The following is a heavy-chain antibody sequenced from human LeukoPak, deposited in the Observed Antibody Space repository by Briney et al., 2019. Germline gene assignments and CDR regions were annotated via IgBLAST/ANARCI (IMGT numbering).Heavy chain of an antibody. J-gene: IGHJ4*02. D-gene: IGHD1-26*01. Sequence: SETLSLTCTVSGGSISSYYWSWIRQPPGKGLEWIGYIYYSGSTNYNPSLKSRVTISVDTSKNQFSLKLSSVTAADTAVYYCAIWAKGSGRNFDYWGQGTLVTVSS. CDR2: IYYSGST. CDR1: GGSISSYY. CDR3: AIWAKGSGRNFDY. V-gene: IGHV4-59*01.